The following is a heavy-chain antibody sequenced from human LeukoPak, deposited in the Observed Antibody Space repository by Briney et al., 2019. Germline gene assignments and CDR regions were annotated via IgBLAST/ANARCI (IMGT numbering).Heavy chain of an antibody. Sequence: PGGSLRLSCAASGFTFSSYWMSWVRQAPGKGLEWEANIKQDVSEKYYVDSVKGRFTISRDNAKNSLYLQMNSLRAEDTAVYYCAREAAAAFPWFDPWGQGTLVTVSS. D-gene: IGHD6-13*01. CDR3: AREAAAAFPWFDP. CDR1: GFTFSSYW. V-gene: IGHV3-7*01. CDR2: IKQDVSEK. J-gene: IGHJ5*02.